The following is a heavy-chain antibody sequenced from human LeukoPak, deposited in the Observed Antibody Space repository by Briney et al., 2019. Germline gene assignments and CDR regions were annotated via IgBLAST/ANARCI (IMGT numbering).Heavy chain of an antibody. CDR3: AKDQLWLGNPFDY. Sequence: GGSLRLPCAASGFTFNNHGMNWVRQAPGKGLEWVAIISYDGSKKYYADSVKGRFTISRDNSKNTLYLQMNSLRAEDTAVYYCAKDQLWLGNPFDYWGQGTLVTISS. CDR1: GFTFNNHG. J-gene: IGHJ4*02. D-gene: IGHD6-19*01. V-gene: IGHV3-30*18. CDR2: ISYDGSKK.